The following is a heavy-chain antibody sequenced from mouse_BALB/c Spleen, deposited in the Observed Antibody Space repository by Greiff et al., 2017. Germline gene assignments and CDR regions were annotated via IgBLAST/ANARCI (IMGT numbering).Heavy chain of an antibody. CDR3: ARDRAVVGFDY. Sequence: EVQVVESGGGLVQPGGSLKLSCAASGFTFSSYGMSWVRQTPDKRLELVATINSNGGSTYYPDSVKGRFTISRDNAKNTLYLQMSSLKSEDTAMYYCARDRAVVGFDYWGQGTTLTVSS. V-gene: IGHV5-6-3*01. CDR2: INSNGGST. J-gene: IGHJ2*01. CDR1: GFTFSSYG. D-gene: IGHD1-1*01.